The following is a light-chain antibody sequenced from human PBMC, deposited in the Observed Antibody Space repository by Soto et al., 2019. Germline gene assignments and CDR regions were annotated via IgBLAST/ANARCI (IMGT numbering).Light chain of an antibody. CDR3: QQRSNWLT. CDR1: QSVSSY. J-gene: IGKJ4*01. CDR2: DAS. V-gene: IGKV3-11*01. Sequence: EIVLTQSPATLSLSPGERATLSCRASQSVSSYLAWYQQKPGQAPRLLIYDASNRATGIPARFSGSGSGTDFPLTISSLAPEDFAFYYCQQRSNWLTFGGGTKVEIK.